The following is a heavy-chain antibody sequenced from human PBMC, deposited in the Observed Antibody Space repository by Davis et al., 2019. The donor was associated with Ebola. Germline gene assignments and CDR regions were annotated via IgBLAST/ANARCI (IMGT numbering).Heavy chain of an antibody. CDR3: AAMGPWEGMDV. CDR1: GGSISSYY. V-gene: IGHV4-59*01. D-gene: IGHD5-18*01. J-gene: IGHJ6*02. CDR2: IYYSGST. Sequence: SETLSLTCTVSGGSISSYYWSWIRQPPGKGLEWFGYIYYSGSTNYNPSLKSRVTISVDTSKNQFSLKLSSVTAADTAVYYCAAMGPWEGMDVWGQGTTVTVSS.